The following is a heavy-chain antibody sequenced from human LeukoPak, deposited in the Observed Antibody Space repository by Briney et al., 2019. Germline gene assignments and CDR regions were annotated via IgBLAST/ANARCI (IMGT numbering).Heavy chain of an antibody. CDR1: GFTFSSYA. J-gene: IGHJ4*02. CDR3: ARARVVATWAGVMNY. CDR2: ISYDGSNK. V-gene: IGHV3-30-3*01. Sequence: GGSLRLSCAASGFTFSSYAMHWVRQAPGKGLEWVAVISYDGSNKYYADSVKGRFTISRDNSKNTLYLQMNSLRAEDTAVYYCARARVVATWAGVMNYWGQGTLVTVSS. D-gene: IGHD5-12*01.